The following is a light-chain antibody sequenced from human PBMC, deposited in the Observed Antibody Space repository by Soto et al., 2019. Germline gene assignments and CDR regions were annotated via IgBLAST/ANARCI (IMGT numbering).Light chain of an antibody. Sequence: DIQMTQSPSTPSTYVGARVTITCRASQSVSYWLAWYQQKPGKAPDLLIYDGSTLASGVPPRFSGGGFGTEFTLNISSLQPDDSAIYYCQHYNTYTKSFGPGT. CDR1: QSVSYW. V-gene: IGKV1-5*01. J-gene: IGKJ3*01. CDR3: QHYNTYTKS. CDR2: DGS.